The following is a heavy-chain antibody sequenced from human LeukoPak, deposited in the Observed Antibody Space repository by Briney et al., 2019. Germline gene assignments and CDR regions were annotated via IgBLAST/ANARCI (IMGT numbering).Heavy chain of an antibody. D-gene: IGHD3-22*01. CDR3: ARTFKSYYYDSSGYLDAFDI. CDR2: IYYSGST. CDR1: GGSISSNSYY. J-gene: IGHJ3*02. V-gene: IGHV4-39*01. Sequence: RPSETLSLTCTVSGGSISSNSYYWVWIRQPPGKGLEWSGSIYYSGSTYYNPSLKSRVTIYVDTSKNQFSLKLRSVPAADTAVYYCARTFKSYYYDSSGYLDAFDIWGQGTMVTVSS.